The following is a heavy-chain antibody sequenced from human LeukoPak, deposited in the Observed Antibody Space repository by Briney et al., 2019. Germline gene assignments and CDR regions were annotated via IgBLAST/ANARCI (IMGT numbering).Heavy chain of an antibody. CDR1: GYSFTSYW. Sequence: GESLKISCKGSGYSFTSYWIGWVRQMPGKGLEWRGIIYPGDSDTRYSPSFQGPVTVSADKSLSTAYLQWSSLKASDAAMYYCARGGGDIVVVPAAPWRINWFDPWGQGTLVTVSS. CDR3: ARGGGDIVVVPAAPWRINWFDP. J-gene: IGHJ5*02. D-gene: IGHD2-2*01. CDR2: IYPGDSDT. V-gene: IGHV5-51*01.